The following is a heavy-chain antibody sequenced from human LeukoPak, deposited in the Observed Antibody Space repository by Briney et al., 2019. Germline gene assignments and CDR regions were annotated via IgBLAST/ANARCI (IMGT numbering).Heavy chain of an antibody. V-gene: IGHV1-2*04. CDR1: GYTFTGYY. J-gene: IGHJ5*02. CDR3: ARDGCSSTSCFDYGNWFDP. Sequence: ASVKVSCKASGYTFTGYYMHWERQAPGQGLEWMGWINPNSGGTNYAQKFQGWVTMTRDTSISTAYMELSRLRSDDTAVYYCARDGCSSTSCFDYGNWFDPWGQGTLVTVSS. CDR2: INPNSGGT. D-gene: IGHD2-2*01.